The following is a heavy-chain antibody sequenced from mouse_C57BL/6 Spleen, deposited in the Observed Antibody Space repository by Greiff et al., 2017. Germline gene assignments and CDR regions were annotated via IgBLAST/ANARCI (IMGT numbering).Heavy chain of an antibody. D-gene: IGHD3-3*01. CDR2: ISNGGGST. CDR1: GFTFSDYY. Sequence: LQQSGGGLVQPGGSLKLSCAASGFTFSDYYMYWVRQTPEKRLEWVAYISNGGGSTYYPDTVKGRFTISRDNAKNTLYLQLSRLKSEDTAMYYCARHSRDAGFAYWGQGTLVTVSA. CDR3: ARHSRDAGFAY. J-gene: IGHJ3*01. V-gene: IGHV5-12*01.